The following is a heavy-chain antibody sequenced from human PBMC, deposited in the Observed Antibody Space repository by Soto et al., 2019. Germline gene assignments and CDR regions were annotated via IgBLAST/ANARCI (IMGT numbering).Heavy chain of an antibody. CDR1: RYPFSIYW. Sequence: GESVTTSCQPSRYPFSIYWIGLVRQMPGKGLGWVGVIYRGDSETRYSPALQGQVTISADRCTAAAYLQWSSLKASDSGTYCCARLRVPLTVSKTSSLHNWGRGTLAPVSS. D-gene: IGHD4-17*01. J-gene: IGHJ4*01. V-gene: IGHV5-51*01. CDR2: IYRGDSET. CDR3: ARLRVPLTVSKTSSLHN.